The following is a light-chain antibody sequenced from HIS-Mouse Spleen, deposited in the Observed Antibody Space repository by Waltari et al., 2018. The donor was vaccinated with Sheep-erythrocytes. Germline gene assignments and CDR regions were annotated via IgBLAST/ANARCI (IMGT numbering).Light chain of an antibody. CDR1: SSDVGRYNL. CDR2: EGS. Sequence: QSALTQPASVSGSPGQSITISCTGTSSDVGRYNLVSWYQQHPGKAPKLMIYEGSKRTSVVSNRFSGSQSGNTASLTISWLQAEDEADYYCCSDAGSSTPWVFGGGTKLTVL. J-gene: IGLJ3*02. CDR3: CSDAGSSTPWV. V-gene: IGLV2-23*01.